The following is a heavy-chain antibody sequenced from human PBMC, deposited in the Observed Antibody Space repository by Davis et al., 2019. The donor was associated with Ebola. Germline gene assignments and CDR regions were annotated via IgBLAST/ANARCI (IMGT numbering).Heavy chain of an antibody. CDR1: GFTVSSNY. J-gene: IGHJ2*01. Sequence: GESLKISCAASGFTVSSNYMNWVRQAPGKGLEWVSSISSSSSYIYYADSVKGRLTISRDNAKNSLYLQMNSLRAEDTAVYYCARYYYGSGSYYWYFDLWGRGTLVTVSS. D-gene: IGHD3-10*01. CDR3: ARYYYGSGSYYWYFDL. V-gene: IGHV3-21*01. CDR2: ISSSSSYI.